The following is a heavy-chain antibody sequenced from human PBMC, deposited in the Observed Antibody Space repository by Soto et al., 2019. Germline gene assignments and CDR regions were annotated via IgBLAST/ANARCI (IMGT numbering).Heavy chain of an antibody. V-gene: IGHV3-66*01. CDR1: GFTVSSNY. J-gene: IGHJ3*02. Sequence: EVQLVESGGGLVQPGGSLRLSCAASGFTVSSNYMSWVRQAPGKGLEWVSVIYSGGSTYYADSVKGRFTISRDNSKNTLYLQMNSLRADDTAFYYCARDSRKCAFDIWGKGTMLTLSS. CDR2: IYSGGST. CDR3: ARDSRKCAFDI.